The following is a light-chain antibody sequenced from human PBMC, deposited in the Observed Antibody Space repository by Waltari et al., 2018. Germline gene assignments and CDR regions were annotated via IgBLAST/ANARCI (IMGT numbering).Light chain of an antibody. CDR1: QSVLYSSNNKNY. CDR2: WAS. Sequence: DIVMTQSPDSLAVSLGERATINCKSSQSVLYSSNNKNYVAWYQQKPGQPPKLLVDWASTRESGVPARFSAGGSGTDFTLTISSLQAEDVAVYYCQQFYTTPMTFGQGTRLEIK. V-gene: IGKV4-1*01. CDR3: QQFYTTPMT. J-gene: IGKJ5*01.